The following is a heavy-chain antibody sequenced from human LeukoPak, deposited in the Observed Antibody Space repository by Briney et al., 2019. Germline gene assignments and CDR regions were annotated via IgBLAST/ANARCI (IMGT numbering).Heavy chain of an antibody. CDR1: GYTFTGYY. CDR3: ARDIRGGVRASTSSLRP. Sequence: GASVKVSCKASGYTFTGYYMHWVRQAPGQGLEWMGWINPNSGGTNYAQKFQGRVTMTRDTSISTAYMELSRLRSDDTAVYYCARDIRGGVRASTSSLRPWGQGTLVTASS. J-gene: IGHJ5*02. V-gene: IGHV1-2*02. CDR2: INPNSGGT. D-gene: IGHD2-2*01.